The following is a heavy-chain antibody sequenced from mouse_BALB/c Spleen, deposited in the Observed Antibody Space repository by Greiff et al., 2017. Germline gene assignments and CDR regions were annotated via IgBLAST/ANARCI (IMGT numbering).Heavy chain of an antibody. J-gene: IGHJ3*01. V-gene: IGHV3-6*02. CDR2: ISYDGSN. CDR3: ARDERGVYYDYDVAY. Sequence: EVQLQESGPGLVKPSQSLSLTCSVTGYSITSGYYWNWIRQFPGNKLEWMGYISYDGSNNYNPSLKNRISITRDTSKNQFFLKLNSVTTEDTATYYCARDERGVYYDYDVAYWGQGTLVTVSA. CDR1: GYSITSGYY. D-gene: IGHD2-4*01.